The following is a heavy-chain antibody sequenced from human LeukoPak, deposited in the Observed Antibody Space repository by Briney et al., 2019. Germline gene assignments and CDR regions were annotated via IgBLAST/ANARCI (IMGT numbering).Heavy chain of an antibody. J-gene: IGHJ4*02. D-gene: IGHD6-6*01. CDR1: GGSFSNYY. CDR3: ARHFAYSSSSYFDY. Sequence: PSETLSLTCSVSGGSFSNYYWSWIRQPPGKGLEWVWYVYYTGSTNYNPSLKSRVTMFENKSKNQFFLRLYSVTVADTAVYYCARHFAYSSSSYFDYWGQGSLVTVSS. CDR2: VYYTGST. V-gene: IGHV4-59*08.